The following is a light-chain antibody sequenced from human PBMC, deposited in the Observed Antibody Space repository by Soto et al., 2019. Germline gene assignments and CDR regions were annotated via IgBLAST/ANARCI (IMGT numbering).Light chain of an antibody. CDR3: CSYGGDRI. CDR2: EVN. J-gene: IGLJ2*01. CDR1: SSNVGGYNF. V-gene: IGLV2-23*02. Sequence: QSALTQPASVSGSPGQSIAISCTGTSSNVGGYNFASWYQQHPGKAPKLLIYEVNKRPSGVSNRFSGSKSDNTASLTISGLQAEDEADYYCCSYGGDRIFGGGTKLTVL.